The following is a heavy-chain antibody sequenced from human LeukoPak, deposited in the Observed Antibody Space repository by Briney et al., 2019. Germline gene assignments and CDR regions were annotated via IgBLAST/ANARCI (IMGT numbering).Heavy chain of an antibody. CDR3: ARGSRSSGAISAWGWFDP. Sequence: SETLSLTCTVSGGSISNSRDYWAWIRQPPGKGLEWIANIYYSGSTYYSPSLKSRVTISVDTSKNQFSLKLSSVTAADTAVYYCARGSRSSGAISAWGWFDPWGQGTLVTVSS. CDR2: IYYSGST. D-gene: IGHD1-26*01. CDR1: GGSISNSRDY. V-gene: IGHV4-39*07. J-gene: IGHJ5*02.